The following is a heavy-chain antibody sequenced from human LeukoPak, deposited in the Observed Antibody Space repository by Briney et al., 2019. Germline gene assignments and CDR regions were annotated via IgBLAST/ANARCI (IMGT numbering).Heavy chain of an antibody. J-gene: IGHJ6*02. CDR2: ISGSGGST. CDR1: GFTFSSYA. CDR3: AKAGDYVSDYYYGMDV. D-gene: IGHD4-17*01. Sequence: GGSLRLSCAASGFTFSSYAMSWVRQAPGKGLERVSAISGSGGSTYYADSVKGRFTISRDNSKNTLYLQMNSLRAEDTAVYYCAKAGDYVSDYYYGMDVWGQGTTVTVSS. V-gene: IGHV3-23*01.